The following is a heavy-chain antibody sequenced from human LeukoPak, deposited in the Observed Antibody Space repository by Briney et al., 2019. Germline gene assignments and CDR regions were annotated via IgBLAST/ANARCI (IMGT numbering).Heavy chain of an antibody. CDR3: VRPTDK. CDR2: MNEDGSHK. V-gene: IGHV3-7*01. CDR1: GFTFTSFW. J-gene: IGHJ4*02. Sequence: GGSLRLSCEVSGFTFTSFWMSWVRQAPGKGLEWVANMNEDGSHKYYVDSVKGRFTISRDNAKNSLYLQMNGLRVEDTAVYYCVRPTDKWGQGTLVTVSS.